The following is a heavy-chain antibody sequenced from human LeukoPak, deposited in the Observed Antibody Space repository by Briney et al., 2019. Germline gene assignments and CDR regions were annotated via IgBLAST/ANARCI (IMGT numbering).Heavy chain of an antibody. J-gene: IGHJ3*02. V-gene: IGHV4-59*01. CDR3: ARALDFRDAFDI. Sequence: SETLSLTCTVSGGSISSYYWSWIRQPPGKGLEWIGYIYYSGSTNYNPSLKSRVTISVDTSKNQFSLKLSSVTAADTAVYYCARALDFRDAFDIWGQGTMVTVS. D-gene: IGHD3-3*01. CDR2: IYYSGST. CDR1: GGSISSYY.